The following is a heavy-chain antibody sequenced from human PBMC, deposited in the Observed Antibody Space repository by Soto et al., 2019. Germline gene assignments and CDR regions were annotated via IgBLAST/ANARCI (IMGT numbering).Heavy chain of an antibody. Sequence: EVQLVESGGDLVQPGGSLRLSCAASGFTFSSYEMIWVRQAPGKGREGVSYISGRGSTIYYADSVKGRFTISRDNAKNSLYLQMTSLRAEDTAVYYCARVPPNFYYYGMDVWGQGTTVTVSS. CDR2: ISGRGSTI. CDR1: GFTFSSYE. V-gene: IGHV3-48*03. J-gene: IGHJ6*02. CDR3: ARVPPNFYYYGMDV.